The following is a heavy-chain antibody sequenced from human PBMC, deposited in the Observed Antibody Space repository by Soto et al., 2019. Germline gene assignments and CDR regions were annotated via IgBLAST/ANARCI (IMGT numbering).Heavy chain of an antibody. V-gene: IGHV1-2*04. J-gene: IGHJ4*02. Sequence: QVQLVQSATEVRKPGASVGVSCKAYGYTFCAYYIHWVRQAPGQGLEWMGWINPNTGDPLFAQKFPAWVTMTRDMSISTAYMELTNLNSDDTAVYFCASDVYADNADYVAWSTALDHWGQGSLVTVSS. CDR2: INPNTGDP. D-gene: IGHD3-16*01. CDR3: ASDVYADNADYVAWSTALDH. CDR1: GYTFCAYY.